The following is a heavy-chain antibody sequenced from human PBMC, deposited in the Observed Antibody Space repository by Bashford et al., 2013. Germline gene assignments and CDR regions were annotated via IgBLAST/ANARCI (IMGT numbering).Heavy chain of an antibody. D-gene: IGHD6-19*01. CDR1: GYTLTAYY. V-gene: IGHV1-2*02. J-gene: IGHJ4*02. Sequence: ASVKVSCKASGYTLTAYYIHWVRQAPGQGLEWMGWINPNSGGTNYAQKFQGRVTMTRNTSISTAYMELSRLRSDDTAVYYCARELEHSSGWLNWGQGTLVTVSS. CDR2: INPNSGGT. CDR3: ARELEHSSGWLN.